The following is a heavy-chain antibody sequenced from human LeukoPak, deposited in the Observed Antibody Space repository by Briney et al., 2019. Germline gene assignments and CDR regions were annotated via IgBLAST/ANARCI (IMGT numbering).Heavy chain of an antibody. Sequence: GESLKISFKGSGYSFTSYWIGWVRRMPGKGLECMGIIYPGDSDTRYSPSFQGQVTISADKSISTAYLQWSSLKASDTAMYYCARHETGPYFDYWGQGTLVTVSS. V-gene: IGHV5-51*01. D-gene: IGHD1-1*01. CDR2: IYPGDSDT. CDR1: GYSFTSYW. CDR3: ARHETGPYFDY. J-gene: IGHJ4*02.